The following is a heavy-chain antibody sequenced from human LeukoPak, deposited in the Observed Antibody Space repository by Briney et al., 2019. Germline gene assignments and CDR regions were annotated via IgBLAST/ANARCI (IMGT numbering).Heavy chain of an antibody. CDR3: ARGTWTYYMDV. Sequence: VGSLSLSCAASGFTFSNYDIHWVRQATGKGLEWVSSIGPADDTYYRGSVQGRFTISRDNAKNSLYLQMNSLRAGDTAVCYCARGTWTYYMDVWGKGTTVTVSS. CDR1: GFTFSNYD. V-gene: IGHV3-13*01. J-gene: IGHJ6*03. CDR2: IGPADDT. D-gene: IGHD3/OR15-3a*01.